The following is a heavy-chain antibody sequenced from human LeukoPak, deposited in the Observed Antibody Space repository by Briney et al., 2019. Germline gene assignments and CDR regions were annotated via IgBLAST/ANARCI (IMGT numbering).Heavy chain of an antibody. Sequence: SVKVSCKASGGTFSSYAISWVRQAPGQGLEWMGGIIPIFGTANYAQKFQGRVTITADESTSTAYMELSSLRSEDTAVYYCAAMIVVPRGYYYYYYMDVWGKGTTVTVSS. J-gene: IGHJ6*03. CDR1: GGTFSSYA. CDR3: AAMIVVPRGYYYYYYMDV. V-gene: IGHV1-69*01. D-gene: IGHD3-22*01. CDR2: IIPIFGTA.